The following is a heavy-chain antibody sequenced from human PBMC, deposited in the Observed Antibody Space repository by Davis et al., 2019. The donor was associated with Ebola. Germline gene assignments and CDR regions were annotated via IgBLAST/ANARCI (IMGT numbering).Heavy chain of an antibody. J-gene: IGHJ6*02. V-gene: IGHV3-15*07. CDR3: TTWAYYDFWSGYYTSYYGMDV. CDR2: IKSKTDGGTT. D-gene: IGHD3-3*01. CDR1: GFTFSSYW. Sequence: GESLKISCAASGFTFSSYWMNWVRQAPGKGLEWVGRIKSKTDGGTTDYAAPVKGRFTISRNDSKNTLYLQMNSLKTEDTAVYYCTTWAYYDFWSGYYTSYYGMDVWGQGATVTVSS.